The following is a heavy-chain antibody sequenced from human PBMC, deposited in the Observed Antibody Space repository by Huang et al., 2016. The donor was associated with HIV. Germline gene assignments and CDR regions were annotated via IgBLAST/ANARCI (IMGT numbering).Heavy chain of an antibody. J-gene: IGHJ3*01. CDR1: GFPFMACG. CDR2: IRYDGNND. CDR3: VKERGSSRARSSFDF. V-gene: IGHV3-30*02. D-gene: IGHD6-13*01. Sequence: QVRLVESGGGVVQPGASLTLYCSASGFPFMACGMEWVRQASGKGLECGSFIRYDGNNDYLIGSVKGRFTISRDNSNNTLYLRMNSLRPEDTAVYYCVKERGSSRARSSFDFWGQGTSVIVSS.